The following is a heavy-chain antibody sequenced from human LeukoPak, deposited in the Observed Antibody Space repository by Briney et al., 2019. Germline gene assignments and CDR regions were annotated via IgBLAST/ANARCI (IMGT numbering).Heavy chain of an antibody. D-gene: IGHD3-22*01. CDR2: IYHSGST. CDR1: GGSISSYY. Sequence: SETLSLTCTVSGGSISSYYWSWIRQPPGKGLEWIGYIYHSGSTYYNPSLKSRVTISVDRSKNQFSLKLSSVTAADTAVYYCARTSDSSGYGNWFDPWGQGTLVTVSS. CDR3: ARTSDSSGYGNWFDP. J-gene: IGHJ5*02. V-gene: IGHV4-59*12.